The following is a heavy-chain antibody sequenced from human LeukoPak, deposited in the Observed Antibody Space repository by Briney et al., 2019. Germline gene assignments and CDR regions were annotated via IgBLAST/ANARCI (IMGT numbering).Heavy chain of an antibody. J-gene: IGHJ4*02. CDR1: GFTFSSYG. CDR3: ARRIAAAGTGADWYFDY. Sequence: GGSLRLSCAASGFTFSSYGMHWVRQAPGKGLEWVAFIRYDGSNKYYADSVKGRFTISRDNSKNTLYLQMNSLRAEDTAVYYCARRIAAAGTGADWYFDYWGQGTLVTVSS. V-gene: IGHV3-30*02. D-gene: IGHD6-13*01. CDR2: IRYDGSNK.